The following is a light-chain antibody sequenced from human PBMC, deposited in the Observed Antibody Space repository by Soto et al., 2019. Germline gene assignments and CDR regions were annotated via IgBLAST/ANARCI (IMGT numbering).Light chain of an antibody. V-gene: IGLV2-8*01. CDR2: EVS. Sequence: QSALTQPPSASGSPGQSVTISCTGTSSDVGGYNYVSWYQQHPGKAPKLMIYEVSERPSGVPDRFSGSKSSNTASLTVSGIQAEDEADYYCSSYAGSNNFVFGSGTKVNVL. CDR1: SSDVGGYNY. CDR3: SSYAGSNNFV. J-gene: IGLJ1*01.